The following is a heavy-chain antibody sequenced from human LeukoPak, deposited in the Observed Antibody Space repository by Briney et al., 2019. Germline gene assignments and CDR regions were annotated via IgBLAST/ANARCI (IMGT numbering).Heavy chain of an antibody. CDR3: ARDRWDSSGWPHI. CDR1: GFTFSSYG. CDR2: ISAYNGNT. Sequence: GGSLRLSCAASGFTFSSYGISWVRQAPGQGLEWMGWISAYNGNTNYAQKLQGRVTMTTDTSTSTAYMELRSLRSDDTAVYYCARDRWDSSGWPHIWGQGTMVTVSS. J-gene: IGHJ3*02. D-gene: IGHD6-19*01. V-gene: IGHV1-18*01.